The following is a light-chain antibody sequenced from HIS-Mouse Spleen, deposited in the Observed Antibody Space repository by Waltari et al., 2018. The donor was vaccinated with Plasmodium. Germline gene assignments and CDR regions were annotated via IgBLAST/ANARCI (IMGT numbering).Light chain of an antibody. CDR1: QSISSW. CDR3: QQYNSLLT. CDR2: KAS. Sequence: DIQMTQSPSTLSASVGDRVTLTCRASQSISSWLAWYQQKPGKAPKLLIYKASSLESGVPSRVSGSGSGTEFTLTISSLQPDDFATYYGQQYNSLLTFGGGTKVEIK. J-gene: IGKJ4*01. V-gene: IGKV1-5*03.